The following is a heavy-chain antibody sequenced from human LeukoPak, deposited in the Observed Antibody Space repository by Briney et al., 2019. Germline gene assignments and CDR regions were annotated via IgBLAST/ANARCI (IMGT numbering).Heavy chain of an antibody. CDR2: INHSGST. CDR3: ARRIDAFDI. CDR1: GGSFRGYY. V-gene: IGHV4-34*01. Sequence: SETLSLTCAVYGGSFRGYYWSWIREPPGKGLEWIGEINHSGSTNYNPSLKSRVTISVDTSKNQFSLKLSSVTAADTAVYYCARRIDAFDIWGQGTMVTVSS. J-gene: IGHJ3*02.